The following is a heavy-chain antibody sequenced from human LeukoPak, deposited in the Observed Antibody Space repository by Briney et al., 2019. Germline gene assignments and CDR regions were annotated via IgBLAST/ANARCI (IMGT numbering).Heavy chain of an antibody. Sequence: GGSPRLSCAASGFIFSSYAMTWVRQAPGKGLECVSAISGSGGSTYYADSAKGRFTISRDNSKNTLYLHMNSLRSEDTAGYYCARGGGVVLIAATPYFDLWGRGTLVTVSS. J-gene: IGHJ2*01. D-gene: IGHD2-15*01. V-gene: IGHV3-23*01. CDR3: ARGGGVVLIAATPYFDL. CDR2: ISGSGGST. CDR1: GFIFSSYA.